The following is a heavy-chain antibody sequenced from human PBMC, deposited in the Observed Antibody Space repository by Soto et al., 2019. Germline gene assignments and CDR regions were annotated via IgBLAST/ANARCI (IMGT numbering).Heavy chain of an antibody. Sequence: QVHLVQSGAEVKKPGSSVRVSCKTSGGTFSDLAFSWVRQAPRQGLEWVGGIIPLFGALNYAREFQGRVTISADESSSTVYMELRSLRSEDTAVYYCASERVAEMATGGYFDNWGQGTLVTVSS. CDR1: GGTFSDLA. D-gene: IGHD5-12*01. CDR3: ASERVAEMATGGYFDN. CDR2: IIPLFGAL. V-gene: IGHV1-69*01. J-gene: IGHJ4*02.